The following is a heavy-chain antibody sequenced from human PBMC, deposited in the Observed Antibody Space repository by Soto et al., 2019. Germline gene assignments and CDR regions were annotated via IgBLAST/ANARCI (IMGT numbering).Heavy chain of an antibody. CDR1: GGRFGRPG. V-gene: IGHV1-69*13. J-gene: IGHJ4*02. CDR2: IIPISGRT. CDR3: ATRGTQGRWLEFADY. Sequence: GASVKASCKASGGRFGRPGLTWGRPAPGQGLEWMGGIIPISGRTTFAQKFQGRVTITADESTRATYMELTTLTSDDTAMYYCATRGTQGRWLEFADYWGQGTLVTVSS. D-gene: IGHD5-12*01.